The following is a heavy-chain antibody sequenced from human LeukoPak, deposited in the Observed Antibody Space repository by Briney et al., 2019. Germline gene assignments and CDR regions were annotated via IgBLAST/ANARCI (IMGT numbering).Heavy chain of an antibody. V-gene: IGHV1-69*01. CDR3: ARDIPSGYDSNWFDP. D-gene: IGHD5-12*01. J-gene: IGHJ5*02. CDR2: IIPIFGTA. Sequence: SVKVSCKASGGTFSSYAISWVRQAPGQGLEWMGGIIPIFGTANYAQKFQGRVTITADESTSTAYMELSSLRSEDTAVYYCARDIPSGYDSNWFDPWGQGTLVTVSS. CDR1: GGTFSSYA.